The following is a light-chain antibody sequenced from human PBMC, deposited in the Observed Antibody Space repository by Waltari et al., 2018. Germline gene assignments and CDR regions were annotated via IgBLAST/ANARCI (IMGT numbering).Light chain of an antibody. CDR3: AAWDDSPNGVV. V-gene: IGLV1-44*01. Sequence: QSVLTHSPPASGTPGQRVTISCSGSSSNIGSNAVNWYRQLPGTAPKLLIFSNDQRPSGVPDRFSGSKSGASASLAISGLQSEDEADYYCAAWDDSPNGVVFGGGTKLTVL. CDR1: SSNIGSNA. CDR2: SND. J-gene: IGLJ2*01.